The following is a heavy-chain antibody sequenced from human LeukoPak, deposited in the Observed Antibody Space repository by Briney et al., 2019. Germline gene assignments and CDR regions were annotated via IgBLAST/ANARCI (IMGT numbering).Heavy chain of an antibody. CDR1: GLSFSTYA. V-gene: IGHV3-33*01. D-gene: IGHD3-10*01. J-gene: IGHJ4*02. CDR3: AREIFGSGSYPDY. CDR2: IWNDASHT. Sequence: GGSLRLSCAAAGLSFSTYAMHWVRQAPGKGLEWVALIWNDASHTFYTNSGKGRFTISRDNSKNNVYLKKNSLGGEDTAVYYCAREIFGSGSYPDYWGQGTLVTVSS.